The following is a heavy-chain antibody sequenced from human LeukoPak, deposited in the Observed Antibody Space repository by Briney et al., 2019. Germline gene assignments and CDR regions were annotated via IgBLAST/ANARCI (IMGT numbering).Heavy chain of an antibody. Sequence: SVKVSCKASGGTFSSYAISWVRQAPGQGLEWMGRIIPILGIANYAQKFQGRVTITADKSTSTAYMELRSLRSDDTAVYYCARDRSDSSGYYFPLDYWGQGTLVTVSS. CDR2: IIPILGIA. V-gene: IGHV1-69*04. J-gene: IGHJ4*02. D-gene: IGHD3-22*01. CDR1: GGTFSSYA. CDR3: ARDRSDSSGYYFPLDY.